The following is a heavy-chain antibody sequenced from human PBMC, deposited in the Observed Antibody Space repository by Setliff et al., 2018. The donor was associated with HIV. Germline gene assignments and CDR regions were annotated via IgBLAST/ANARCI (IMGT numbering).Heavy chain of an antibody. CDR1: GVSISSSSYY. CDR2: IYTSGST. V-gene: IGHV4-61*05. Sequence: TSETLSLTCTVSGVSISSSSYYWTWIRQPPGKGLEWIGYIYTSGSTKYNPSLKSRVTISLDTSKNQFSLKLTSVTAADTATYYCARSNPGITAGLLAYWGPGTLVTVSS. D-gene: IGHD6-13*01. J-gene: IGHJ4*02. CDR3: ARSNPGITAGLLAY.